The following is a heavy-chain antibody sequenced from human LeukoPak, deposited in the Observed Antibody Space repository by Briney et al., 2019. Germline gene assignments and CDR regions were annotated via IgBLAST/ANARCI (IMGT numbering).Heavy chain of an antibody. D-gene: IGHD3-10*01. CDR2: TYYSGST. J-gene: IGHJ6*02. V-gene: IGHV4-59*01. Sequence: SETLSLTCTVSGDSISSYYWSWIRQPPGHGLEWIGFTYYSGSTKYNPSLKSRPTMSLDTSKSQFSLKLNSVTAADAAVYYCARDRPSGSGSSFSLGMDVWGQGTTVTVSS. CDR3: ARDRPSGSGSSFSLGMDV. CDR1: GDSISSYY.